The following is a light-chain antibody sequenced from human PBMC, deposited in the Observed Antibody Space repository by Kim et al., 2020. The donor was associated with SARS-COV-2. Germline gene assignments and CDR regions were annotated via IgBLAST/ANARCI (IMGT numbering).Light chain of an antibody. J-gene: IGKJ4*01. CDR2: DAS. CDR1: HDIGNY. CDR3: QQNDFPPLT. Sequence: DIQMTQSPSSLSASVGDRVTITCRARHDIGNYLNWYQHKPGKAPKLLIYDASKLQGGVPSRFSGSGVGTGFTFTITSLQPEDIATYFCQQNDFPPLTFGGGTKVDIK. V-gene: IGKV1-33*01.